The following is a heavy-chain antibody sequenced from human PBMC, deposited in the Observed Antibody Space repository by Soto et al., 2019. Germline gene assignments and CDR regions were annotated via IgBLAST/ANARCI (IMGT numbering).Heavy chain of an antibody. D-gene: IGHD3-10*01. Sequence: QVQLQQWGAGLLKPSETLSLTCAVYGGSFSGYYWSWIRQPPGKGLEWIGEINHSGSTNYNPSLNSRVTISVDTAKNQFSLKLSSVTAADTAVYYCARSDYGFMDVWGQGTAVTVSS. V-gene: IGHV4-34*01. CDR1: GGSFSGYY. CDR3: ARSDYGFMDV. J-gene: IGHJ6*02. CDR2: INHSGST.